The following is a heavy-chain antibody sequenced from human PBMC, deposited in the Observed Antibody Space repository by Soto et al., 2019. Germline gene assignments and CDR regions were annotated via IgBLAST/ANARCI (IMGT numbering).Heavy chain of an antibody. CDR1: GYTFTDFG. CDR3: GREYCQRSICYGVDY. V-gene: IGHV1-18*01. J-gene: IGHJ4*02. CDR2: ISAYNDNA. Sequence: QVQLVQSGAEVKNPGASVRVSCKASGYTFTDFGISWVRQAPGQGPEWMGWISAYNDNAKYAQRIQGRVTMTTDTATRIVYMELRSLRSDDTAVYYCGREYCQRSICYGVDYWGQGTQVTISS. D-gene: IGHD2-15*01.